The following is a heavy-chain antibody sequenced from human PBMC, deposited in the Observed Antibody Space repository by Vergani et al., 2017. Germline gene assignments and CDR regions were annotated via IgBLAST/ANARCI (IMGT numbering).Heavy chain of an antibody. CDR1: GFTFNQYG. CDR2: TWYDGNNK. D-gene: IGHD1-14*01. V-gene: IGHV3-33*01. J-gene: IGHJ5*02. Sequence: QVQLVESGGGVVQPGRSLILSCAASGFTFNQYGMHWVHQAPGKGLEWVAVTWYDGNNKQYAESVKGRFTISRDNSKSTMYLQMNSLRDEDTGVYYCARDLRLLYNRFDPWGQGTLVTVSS. CDR3: ARDLRLLYNRFDP.